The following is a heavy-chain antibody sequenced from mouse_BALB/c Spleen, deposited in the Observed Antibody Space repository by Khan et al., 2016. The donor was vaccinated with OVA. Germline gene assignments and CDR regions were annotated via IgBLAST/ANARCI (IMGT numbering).Heavy chain of an antibody. CDR2: ISYSGST. V-gene: IGHV3-2*02. CDR3: ARWFTY. Sequence: EVELVESGPGLVKPSQSLSLTCTVTGYSITSDYAWNWIRQFPGNKLEWMGYISYSGSTTYNPSLKSRISVTRDTSKNQFFLQLNSVTTEDTATYYCARWFTYWGQGTLVTVSA. CDR1: GYSITSDYA. J-gene: IGHJ3*01.